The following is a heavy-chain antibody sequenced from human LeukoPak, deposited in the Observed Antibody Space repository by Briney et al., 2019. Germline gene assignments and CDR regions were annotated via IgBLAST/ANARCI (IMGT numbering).Heavy chain of an antibody. CDR3: ARGIRSPYYFDY. Sequence: SETLSLTCAVYGGSFSGYYWSWIRQPPGKGLEWIGEINHSGSTNYNPSLKSRVTISVDTSKNQFSLKLSSVTAADTAVYYCARGIRSPYYFDYWGQGTLVTVSS. CDR2: INHSGST. D-gene: IGHD3-3*01. CDR1: GGSFSGYY. J-gene: IGHJ4*02. V-gene: IGHV4-34*01.